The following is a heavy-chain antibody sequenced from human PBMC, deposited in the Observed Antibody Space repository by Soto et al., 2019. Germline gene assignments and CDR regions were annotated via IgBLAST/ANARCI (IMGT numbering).Heavy chain of an antibody. J-gene: IGHJ5*02. CDR1: GGSISSFTYY. Sequence: SETLSLTCSVPGGSISSFTYYWGWIRQPTGKGLEWIGTVYYNENTYYNPSLKSRVTITVDTAKNQFSLNLRSVTAADTAMYFCARRERYYGSPGWFDPWGPGTLVTVSS. CDR3: ARRERYYGSPGWFDP. V-gene: IGHV4-39*01. D-gene: IGHD3-10*01. CDR2: VYYNENT.